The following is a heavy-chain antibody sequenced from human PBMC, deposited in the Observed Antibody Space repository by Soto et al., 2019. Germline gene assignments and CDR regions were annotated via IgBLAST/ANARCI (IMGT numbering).Heavy chain of an antibody. V-gene: IGHV1-18*04. CDR1: GYTFTSYG. CDR2: ISAYNGNT. D-gene: IGHD3-3*01. J-gene: IGHJ5*02. CDR3: ARDLSQGPIFGVVITPNWFLP. Sequence: GASVKVSCKASGYTFTSYGISWVRQAPGQGLEWMGWISAYNGNTNYAQKLQGRVTMTTDTSTSTAYMELRSLRSDDTAVYYRARDLSQGPIFGVVITPNWFLPWGQGTLLTVSS.